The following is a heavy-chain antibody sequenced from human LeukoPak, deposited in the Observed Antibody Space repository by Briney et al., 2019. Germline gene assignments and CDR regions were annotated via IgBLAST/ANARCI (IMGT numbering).Heavy chain of an antibody. CDR1: GGSISSHY. CDR3: ARGAYRSSSWYYFDY. CDR2: IYYSGST. J-gene: IGHJ4*02. Sequence: SETLSLTCTVSGGSISSHYWSWIRQPPGKGLEWIGYIYYSGSTNYNPSLKSRVTISVDTSKNQFSLKLSSVTAADTAVYYCARGAYRSSSWYYFDYWGQGTLVTVSS. V-gene: IGHV4-59*11. D-gene: IGHD6-13*01.